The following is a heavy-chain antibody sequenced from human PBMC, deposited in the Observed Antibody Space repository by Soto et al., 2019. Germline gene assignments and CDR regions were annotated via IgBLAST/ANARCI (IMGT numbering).Heavy chain of an antibody. J-gene: IGHJ6*02. V-gene: IGHV1-18*01. CDR3: ARGRYDILTGYSYYYYYGMDV. CDR1: GYTFTSYG. Sequence: QVRLVQSGAEVKKPGASVKVSCKASGYTFTSYGISWVRQAPGQGLEWMGWISAYNGNTNYAQKLQGRVTMTTDTSTSTAYMELRSLRSDDTAVYYCARGRYDILTGYSYYYYYGMDVWGQGTTVTVSS. CDR2: ISAYNGNT. D-gene: IGHD3-9*01.